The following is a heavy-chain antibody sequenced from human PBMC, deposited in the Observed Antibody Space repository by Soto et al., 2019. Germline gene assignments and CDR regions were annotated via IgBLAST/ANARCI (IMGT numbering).Heavy chain of an antibody. CDR3: ARDLYGSGSRWFDP. D-gene: IGHD3-10*01. V-gene: IGHV4-59*01. J-gene: IGHJ5*02. CDR2: IYYNGST. CDR1: GGSISSYY. Sequence: SETLSLTCTVSGGSISSYYWSWIRQPPGKGLEWIGYIYYNGSTNYNPSHKSRVTISVDTSKNQYSLKLNSVTTADTDEYYCARDLYGSGSRWFDPWGQGTLVTVSS.